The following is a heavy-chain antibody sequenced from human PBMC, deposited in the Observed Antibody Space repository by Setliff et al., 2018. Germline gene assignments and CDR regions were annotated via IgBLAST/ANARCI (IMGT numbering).Heavy chain of an antibody. J-gene: IGHJ5*02. D-gene: IGHD2-2*01. CDR1: GYSFASYG. CDR2: ISGYNGDT. CDR3: ARDRPTVVIAAAKASFDH. V-gene: IGHV1-18*01. Sequence: GASVNVSCKTSGYSFASYGVSWVRQAPGQGLEWMGWISGYNGDTNYAPEFQGRVTMTTDTSTSTGYMELRRLRSDDTAVYYCARDRPTVVIAAAKASFDHWGQGTLVTVSS.